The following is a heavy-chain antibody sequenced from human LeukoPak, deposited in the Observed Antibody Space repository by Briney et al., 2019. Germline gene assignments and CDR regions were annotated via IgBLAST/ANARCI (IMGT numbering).Heavy chain of an antibody. Sequence: ASVKVSCKASGYTFTSYDINWVRQAPGQGLEWMGIINPSGGSTSYAQKFQGRVTMTRDMSTSTVYMELSSLRSEDTAVYYCARDLGLPPEHNWFDPWGQGTLVTVSS. CDR1: GYTFTSYD. D-gene: IGHD5-12*01. J-gene: IGHJ5*02. V-gene: IGHV1-46*01. CDR3: ARDLGLPPEHNWFDP. CDR2: INPSGGST.